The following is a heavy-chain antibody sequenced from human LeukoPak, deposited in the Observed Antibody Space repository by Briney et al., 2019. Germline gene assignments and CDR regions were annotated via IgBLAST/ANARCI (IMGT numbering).Heavy chain of an antibody. CDR2: IYSGGST. CDR3: ARDAQWLVLYYFDY. CDR1: GFTVSSNY. J-gene: IGHJ4*02. V-gene: IGHV3-53*01. Sequence: GGSLRLSCAASGFTVSSNYMSWVRQAPGKGLEWVSVIYSGGSTYYADSVKGRFTISRDNSKNTLYLQMNSLRAEDTAVYYCARDAQWLVLYYFDYWGQGTLVTVSS. D-gene: IGHD6-19*01.